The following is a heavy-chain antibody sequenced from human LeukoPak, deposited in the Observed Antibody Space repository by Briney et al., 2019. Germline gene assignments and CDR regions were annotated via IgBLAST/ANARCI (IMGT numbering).Heavy chain of an antibody. CDR1: GFTFSSYV. J-gene: IGHJ6*03. D-gene: IGHD6-13*01. CDR2: IKQDGGEK. CDR3: ARAKFGSSWNYYYYYYYMDV. Sequence: PGRSLRLSCAASGFTFSSYVMHWVRQAPGKGLEWVANIKQDGGEKYYVDSLKGRFTISRDNAKSSLYLQMNSLRADDTAVYYCARAKFGSSWNYYYYYYYMDVWGTGTTVTVSS. V-gene: IGHV3-7*04.